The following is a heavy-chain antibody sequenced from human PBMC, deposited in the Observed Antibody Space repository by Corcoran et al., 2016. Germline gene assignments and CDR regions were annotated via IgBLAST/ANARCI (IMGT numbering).Heavy chain of an antibody. CDR3: ERRCSSTSCSGGAFDI. V-gene: IGHV1-2*04. CDR1: GYTFTGYY. J-gene: IGHJ3*02. CDR2: INPNSGGT. D-gene: IGHD2-2*01. Sequence: QVQLVQSGAEVKKPGASVKVSCKASGYTFTGYYMHWVRQAPGQGLEWMGWINPNSGGTHYAQKFQRWVTMTRDTTISTAYMELSRLVADNTAVEHGERRCSSTSCSGGAFDIWGQGTMGSVSS.